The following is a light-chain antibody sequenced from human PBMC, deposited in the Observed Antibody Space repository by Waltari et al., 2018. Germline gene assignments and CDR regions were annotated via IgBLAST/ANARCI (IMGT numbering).Light chain of an antibody. Sequence: DIQMTQSPSTLSASVGDRVTITCRASQNINKWLAWYQQKPGQAPKLLIYKSSNLQTGVPSRFSGSGAATEFTLTINSLQPDDFATYYCQQYGSSSHFGQGTRLEIK. CDR2: KSS. V-gene: IGKV1-5*03. CDR3: QQYGSSSH. CDR1: QNINKW. J-gene: IGKJ5*01.